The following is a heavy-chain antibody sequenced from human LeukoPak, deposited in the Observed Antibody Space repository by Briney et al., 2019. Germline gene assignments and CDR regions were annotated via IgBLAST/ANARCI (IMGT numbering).Heavy chain of an antibody. D-gene: IGHD3-10*01. Sequence: PGGSLRLSCAASGFTFSSYWMHWVRQAPGKGLVWVSRINSDGSTTDYAGSVKGRFTISRDNAKYTLYLQMNSLRVEDTAVYYCVGYYGIDYWGQGTLVTVSS. CDR3: VGYYGIDY. J-gene: IGHJ4*02. CDR1: GFTFSSYW. V-gene: IGHV3-74*01. CDR2: INSDGSTT.